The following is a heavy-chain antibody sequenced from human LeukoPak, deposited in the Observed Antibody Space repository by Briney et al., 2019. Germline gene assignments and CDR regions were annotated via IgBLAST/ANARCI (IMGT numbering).Heavy chain of an antibody. J-gene: IGHJ3*02. CDR1: GFTFSIYA. D-gene: IGHD2-21*01. CDR2: ISGSGGDT. V-gene: IGHV3-23*01. Sequence: PGGSLRLSCAASGFTFSIYAMSWVRQAPGKGLEWVSVISGSGGDTYYADSVKGRFTISRDNLKNTLYLQMNSLRAEDTAVYYCARGGSGDIFDIWGQGTMVTVSS. CDR3: ARGGSGDIFDI.